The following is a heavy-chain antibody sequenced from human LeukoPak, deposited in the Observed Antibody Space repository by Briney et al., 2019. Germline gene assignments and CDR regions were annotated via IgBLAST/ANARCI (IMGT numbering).Heavy chain of an antibody. CDR2: IYHGGTT. D-gene: IGHD6-13*01. V-gene: IGHV4-4*02. J-gene: IGHJ5*02. CDR1: GVSISSNDW. Sequence: SETLSLTCGVSGVSISSNDWWSWVRQPPGKGLEWIGEIYHGGTTNYNRSLRSRVAISVDKSKNQFSLNLKSVTAADTAVYYCARGVVGAAAGHNWFDPWGQGILVTVSS. CDR3: ARGVVGAAAGHNWFDP.